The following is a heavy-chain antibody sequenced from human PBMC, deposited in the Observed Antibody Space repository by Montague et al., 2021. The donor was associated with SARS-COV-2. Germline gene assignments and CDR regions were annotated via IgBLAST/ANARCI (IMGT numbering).Heavy chain of an antibody. CDR3: AREYYDILTGYYKRVFDY. V-gene: IGHV2-70*11. J-gene: IGHJ4*02. Sequence: PALVKPTQTLTLTCTFSGFSLSTSGMCVSWIRQPPGEALEWLARIDWDDDKYYSTSLKTRLTISKDTSKNQVVLTMTNMDPVDTATYYCAREYYDILTGYYKRVFDYWGQGTLVTVSS. CDR2: IDWDDDK. D-gene: IGHD3-9*01. CDR1: GFSLSTSGMC.